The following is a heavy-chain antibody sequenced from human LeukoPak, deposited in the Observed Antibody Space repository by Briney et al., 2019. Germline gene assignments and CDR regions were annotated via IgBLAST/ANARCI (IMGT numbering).Heavy chain of an antibody. Sequence: GGSLRLSCAASGFPFSSYSMHWVRQAPGKGLEWVSSISSSSYIFYADSVKGRFTISRDNAKNSLYLQMNSLRAEDTAVYYCARSLWLDAFDIWGQGTMVTVSS. CDR3: ARSLWLDAFDI. D-gene: IGHD3-22*01. V-gene: IGHV3-21*01. CDR2: ISSSSYI. CDR1: GFPFSSYS. J-gene: IGHJ3*02.